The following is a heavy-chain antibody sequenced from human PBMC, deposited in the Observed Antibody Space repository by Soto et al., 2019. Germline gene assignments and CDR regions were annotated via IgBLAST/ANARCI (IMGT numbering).Heavy chain of an antibody. CDR2: IYPGDSDT. CDR1: GYSFTSYW. Sequence: EVQLVQSGAEVKKPGESLKISCKGSGYSFTSYWIGWVHQMPGKGLEWMGIIYPGDSDTRYSPSFQGQVTISADKSISTAYLQWSSLKASDTAMYYCARPSLKRLHLGELSFQLDAFDIWGQGTMVTVSS. V-gene: IGHV5-51*07. D-gene: IGHD3-16*02. CDR3: ARPSLKRLHLGELSFQLDAFDI. J-gene: IGHJ3*02.